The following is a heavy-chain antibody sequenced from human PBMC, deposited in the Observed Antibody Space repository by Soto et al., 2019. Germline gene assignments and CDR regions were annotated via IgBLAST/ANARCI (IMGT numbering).Heavy chain of an antibody. D-gene: IGHD4-17*01. CDR2: ITPLKGNT. Sequence: QVLLVQSGAEVKKPGASVKVSCKASGYSFTSYGISWVRQAPGQGLEWMGWITPLKGNTQYSQKFQGRVIMTTDTSTNTAYLEMRRLTSDDAAVYHCTKDSGACPEYFKDWGQGTLVTVSS. CDR3: TKDSGACPEYFKD. V-gene: IGHV1-18*01. CDR1: GYSFTSYG. J-gene: IGHJ1*01.